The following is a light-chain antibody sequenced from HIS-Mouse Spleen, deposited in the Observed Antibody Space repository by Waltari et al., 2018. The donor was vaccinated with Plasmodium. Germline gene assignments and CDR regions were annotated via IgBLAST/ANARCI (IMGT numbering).Light chain of an antibody. CDR3: QQFNSYPLT. Sequence: AIQLTQSPSSLSASVGDRVTITCRASQGISSALAWYHQKPGKAPKLLLYDASSLESGVPSRFSGSGSGTDFTLTISSLQPEDFATYYCQQFNSYPLTFGGGTKVEIK. V-gene: IGKV1-13*02. CDR1: QGISSA. CDR2: DAS. J-gene: IGKJ4*01.